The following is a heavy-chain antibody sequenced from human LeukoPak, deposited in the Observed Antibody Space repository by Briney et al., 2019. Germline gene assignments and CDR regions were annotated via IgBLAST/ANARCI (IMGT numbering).Heavy chain of an antibody. CDR1: GYTFTGNH. Sequence: ASVKVSCKASGYTFTGNHVHWVRQAPGQGLEWMGWIDPNSGGTKYAQKFQDRVTMTSDTSISTAYMELSGLRSDDTAVYFCAKEADILSFDLWGRGTLVTVSS. J-gene: IGHJ2*01. CDR2: IDPNSGGT. CDR3: AKEADILSFDL. V-gene: IGHV1-2*02. D-gene: IGHD2-15*01.